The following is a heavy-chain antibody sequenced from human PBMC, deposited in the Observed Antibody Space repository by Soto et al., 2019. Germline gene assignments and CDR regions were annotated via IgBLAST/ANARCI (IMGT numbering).Heavy chain of an antibody. J-gene: IGHJ6*02. CDR1: GGSISSSYYY. D-gene: IGHD3-10*01. CDR3: ARHTAGSLAHFGMDV. CDR2: IYYSGST. V-gene: IGHV4-39*01. Sequence: QVQLQESGPGLVKPSETLSLPCTVSGGSISSSYYYWGWIRQPPGKRLEWIGSIYYSGSTYYNPSLKSRVPMSVDTYKNQFSLNLHSVTAADTAVYYCARHTAGSLAHFGMDVWGQGTTVTVSS.